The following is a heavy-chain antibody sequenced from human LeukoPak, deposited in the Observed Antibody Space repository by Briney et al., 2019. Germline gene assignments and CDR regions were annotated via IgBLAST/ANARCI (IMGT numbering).Heavy chain of an antibody. D-gene: IGHD3-22*01. J-gene: IGHJ3*02. V-gene: IGHV4-59*01. Sequence: SETLSLTCTVSSGSISSYYWSWIRQPPGKGLEWIGYIYYSGSTNYNPSLKSRVTISVDTSKNQFSLKLSSVTAADTAVYYCARDGYYYDCSGYSGAFDIWGQGTMVTVSS. CDR3: ARDGYYYDCSGYSGAFDI. CDR1: SGSISSYY. CDR2: IYYSGST.